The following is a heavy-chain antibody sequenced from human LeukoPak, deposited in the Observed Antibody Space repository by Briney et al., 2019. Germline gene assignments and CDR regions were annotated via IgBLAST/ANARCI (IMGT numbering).Heavy chain of an antibody. V-gene: IGHV1-8*01. CDR3: ARYCSSTSCYSN. J-gene: IGHJ4*02. Sequence: ASVKVSCKASGYTFTSYDINWVRQATGQGFEWMGWMNPNSGNTGYAQKFQGRVTMTRNTSISTAYMELSSLRSEDTAVYYCARYCSSTSCYSNWGQGTLVTVSS. CDR1: GYTFTSYD. D-gene: IGHD2-2*01. CDR2: MNPNSGNT.